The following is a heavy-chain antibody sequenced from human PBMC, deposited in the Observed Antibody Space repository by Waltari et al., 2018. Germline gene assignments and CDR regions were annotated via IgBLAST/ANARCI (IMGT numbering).Heavy chain of an antibody. CDR1: GYTFTSYD. D-gene: IGHD6-13*01. Sequence: QVQLVQSGAEVKKPGASVKVSCKASGYTFTSYDINWVRKATGQGLEWIGWMNPNSGNTGYAQKFQGRVTMTRNTSISTAYMELSSLRSEDTAVYYCARRIAAAATFAFDIWGQGTMVTVSS. CDR2: MNPNSGNT. V-gene: IGHV1-8*01. CDR3: ARRIAAAATFAFDI. J-gene: IGHJ3*02.